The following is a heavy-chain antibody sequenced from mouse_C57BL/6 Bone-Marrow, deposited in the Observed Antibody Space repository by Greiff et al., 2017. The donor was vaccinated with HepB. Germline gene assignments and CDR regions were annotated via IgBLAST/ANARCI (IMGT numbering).Heavy chain of an antibody. CDR2: ISSGGDYI. CDR1: GFTFSSYA. Sequence: EVKLVASGEGLVKPGGSLKLSCAASGFTFSSYAMSWVRQTPEKRLEWVAYISSGGDYIYYADTVKGRFTISRDNARNTLYLQMSSLKSEDTAMYYCTRDRPYYYGSSWYFDVWGTGTTVTVSS. D-gene: IGHD1-1*01. J-gene: IGHJ1*03. V-gene: IGHV5-9-1*02. CDR3: TRDRPYYYGSSWYFDV.